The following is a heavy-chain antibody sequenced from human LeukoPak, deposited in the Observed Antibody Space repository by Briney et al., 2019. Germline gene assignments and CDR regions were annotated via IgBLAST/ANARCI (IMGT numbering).Heavy chain of an antibody. CDR2: IISSSSYI. Sequence: GGSLRLSCAASGFTFSSHSMNWVRQAPGKVLECVSSIISSSSYIYYADSVKGRFTISRDNAKNSLYLQMNSLRAEDTAVYYCARDFKAYCGGDCYPTDAFDIWGQGTMVTVSS. V-gene: IGHV3-21*01. CDR1: GFTFSSHS. J-gene: IGHJ3*02. D-gene: IGHD2-21*02. CDR3: ARDFKAYCGGDCYPTDAFDI.